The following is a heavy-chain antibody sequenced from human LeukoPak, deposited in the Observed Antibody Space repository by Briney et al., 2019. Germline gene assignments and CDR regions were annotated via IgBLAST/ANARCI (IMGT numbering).Heavy chain of an antibody. CDR2: IYYSGST. CDR3: ARVSPLYYDFWSGYYTGIRGYCMDV. J-gene: IGHJ6*03. CDR1: GGSISSYY. Sequence: SETLSLTCTVSGGSISSYYWSWIRQPAGKGLEWIGYIYYSGSTNYNPSLKSRVTISVDTSKNQFSLKLSSVTAADTAVYYCARVSPLYYDFWSGYYTGIRGYCMDVWGKGTTVTVSS. D-gene: IGHD3-3*01. V-gene: IGHV4-59*01.